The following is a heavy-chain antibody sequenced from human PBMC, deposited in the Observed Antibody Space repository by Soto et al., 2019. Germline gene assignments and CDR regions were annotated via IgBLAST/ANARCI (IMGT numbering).Heavy chain of an antibody. J-gene: IGHJ6*02. D-gene: IGHD6-19*01. CDR1: GGSISSGGYY. CDR3: ASSPVTGIYYAMDV. Sequence: PSETLSLTCTVSGGSISSGGYYWSWILQHPGKGLEWIGNIYYTGSTHYDPSLKSRITISLDTSKNQISLKLSSVTAADTAVYYCASSPVTGIYYAMDVWGQGTTVTVSS. V-gene: IGHV4-31*03. CDR2: IYYTGST.